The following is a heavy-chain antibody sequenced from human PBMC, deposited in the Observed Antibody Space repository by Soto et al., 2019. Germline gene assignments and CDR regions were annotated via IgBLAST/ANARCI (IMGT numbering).Heavy chain of an antibody. J-gene: IGHJ5*02. V-gene: IGHV3-7*03. D-gene: IGHD6-13*01. CDR3: ARILPIEAAGAPDWFDP. Sequence: EVQLVESGGGWVQPGGSLRLSCAASGFTFSNYWMSWVRQAPGKGLEWVANIKQDGSQKYYVDSVKGRFTISRDNAKNSLYLEMNSLRAEDTALYSCARILPIEAAGAPDWFDPWGQGTLVTVSS. CDR2: IKQDGSQK. CDR1: GFTFSNYW.